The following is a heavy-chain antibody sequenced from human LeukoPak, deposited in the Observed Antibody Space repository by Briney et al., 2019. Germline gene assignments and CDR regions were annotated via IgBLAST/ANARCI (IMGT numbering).Heavy chain of an antibody. CDR3: ARDFGGSYYPDFDY. CDR1: GFTFSSYS. D-gene: IGHD1-26*01. Sequence: GGSLRLSCAASGFTFSSYSMNWVRQAPGKGLEWVSSISSSSSYIYYADSVKGRFTISRDNAKDSLYLQMNSLRAEDTAVYYCARDFGGSYYPDFDYWGQGTLVTVSS. V-gene: IGHV3-21*01. CDR2: ISSSSSYI. J-gene: IGHJ4*02.